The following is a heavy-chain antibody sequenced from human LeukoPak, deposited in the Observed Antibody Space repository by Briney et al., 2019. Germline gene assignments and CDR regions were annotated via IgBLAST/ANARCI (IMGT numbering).Heavy chain of an antibody. CDR2: IYYSGST. V-gene: IGHV4-31*03. J-gene: IGHJ4*02. Sequence: SETLSLTCTVSGGSISSGGYYWSWIRQHPGTGLEWIGYIYYSGSTYYNPSLKSRVTISVDTSKNQFSLKLSSVTAADTAVYYCARGDIVVVPAAIYFDYWAREPWSPSPQ. CDR3: ARGDIVVVPAAIYFDY. D-gene: IGHD2-2*01. CDR1: GGSISSGGYY.